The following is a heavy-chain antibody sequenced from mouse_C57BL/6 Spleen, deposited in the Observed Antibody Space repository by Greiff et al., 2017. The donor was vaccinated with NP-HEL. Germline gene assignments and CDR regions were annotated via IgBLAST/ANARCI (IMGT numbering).Heavy chain of an antibody. D-gene: IGHD2-5*01. V-gene: IGHV1-54*01. CDR3: ARGAYYSNYVPPAY. CDR2: INPGSGGT. J-gene: IGHJ3*01. Sequence: QVQLQQSGAELVRPGTSVKVSCKASGYAFTNYLIEWVKQRPGQGLEWIGVINPGSGGTNYNEKFKGKATLTADKSSSTAYMQLSSLTSEDSAVYFCARGAYYSNYVPPAYWGQGTLVTVSA. CDR1: GYAFTNYL.